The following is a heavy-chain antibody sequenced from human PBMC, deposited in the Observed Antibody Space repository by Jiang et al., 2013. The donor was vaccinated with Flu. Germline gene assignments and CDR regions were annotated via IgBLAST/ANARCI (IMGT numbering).Heavy chain of an antibody. Sequence: ETLSLTCTVSGGSISSSSYYWGLDRQPPGKGLEWIGSIYYSGSTYYNPSLKSRVTISVDTSKNQFSLKLSSVTAADTAVYYCAGLSKTYYYDSSGYYYFDYWGQGTLVTVSS. V-gene: IGHV4-39*01. CDR3: AGLSKTYYYDSSGYYYFDY. CDR2: IYYSGST. CDR1: GGSISSSSYY. J-gene: IGHJ4*02. D-gene: IGHD3-22*01.